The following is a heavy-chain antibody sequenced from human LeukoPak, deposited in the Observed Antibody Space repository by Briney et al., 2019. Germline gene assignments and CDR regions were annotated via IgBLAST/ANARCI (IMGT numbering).Heavy chain of an antibody. CDR2: IIPIFGTA. CDR1: GGTFSSYA. D-gene: IGHD3-3*01. CDR3: ARDTGRLWSGYCNTNIFDY. V-gene: IGHV1-69*13. J-gene: IGHJ4*02. Sequence: ASVKVSCKASGGTFSSYAISWVRQAPGQGLEWMGGIIPIFGTANYAQKFQGRVTITADESTSTAYMELSSLRSEDTAVYYCARDTGRLWSGYCNTNIFDYWGQGTLVTVSS.